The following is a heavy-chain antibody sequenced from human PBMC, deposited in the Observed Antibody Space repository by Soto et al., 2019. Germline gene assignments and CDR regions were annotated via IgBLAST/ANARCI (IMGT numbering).Heavy chain of an antibody. J-gene: IGHJ4*02. Sequence: EVQLVESGGDLVQPGGSLRLSCAASGFTFDTYSMNWVRQAPGKGLEWVAYISYTETKPYADSVAGRFTISRDNAKNSLYLQMNSLRVEDTAVYFCTRDPHALDFWGQGTLVTVSS. V-gene: IGHV3-48*01. CDR1: GFTFDTYS. CDR3: TRDPHALDF. CDR2: ISYTETK.